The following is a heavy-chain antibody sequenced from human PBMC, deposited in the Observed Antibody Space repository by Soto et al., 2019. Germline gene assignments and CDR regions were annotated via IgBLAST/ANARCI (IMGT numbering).Heavy chain of an antibody. CDR1: GYDFTTYG. CDR2: ISAHNGNT. J-gene: IGHJ4*02. D-gene: IGHD2-2*01. CDR3: ARGKYGDY. Sequence: ASVKVSCKGSGYDFTTYGITWVRQAPGQGLEWMAWISAHNGNTDYAQKLQGRVTVTRDTSTSTAYMELRSLRSDDTAVYYCARGKYGDYWGQGALVTVSS. V-gene: IGHV1-18*01.